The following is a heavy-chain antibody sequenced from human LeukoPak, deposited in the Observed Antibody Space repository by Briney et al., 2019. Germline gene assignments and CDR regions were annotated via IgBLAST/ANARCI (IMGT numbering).Heavy chain of an antibody. CDR3: ARSGITKGWFDP. D-gene: IGHD1-7*01. CDR2: ISSSGGSA. CDR1: GFTFSDYA. J-gene: IGHJ5*02. Sequence: PGGSLRLSCAASGFTFSDYAMTWVRQAPGKGLEWVSTISSSGGSAHSADSVKGRFTISRDNAKNSLYLQMNSLRADDTAVYYCARSGITKGWFDPWGQGTLVTVSA. V-gene: IGHV3-23*01.